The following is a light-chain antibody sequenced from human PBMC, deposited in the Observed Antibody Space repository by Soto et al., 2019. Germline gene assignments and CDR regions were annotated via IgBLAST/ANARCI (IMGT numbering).Light chain of an antibody. CDR1: VSVATN. Sequence: EIVMTQSPVTLSVSPGEGATVSCRASVSVATNVAWYQQTPGQAPRIIIYDASNRATGIPARLRGSGSWTDFTLTISSLQPEDLSVYYCQQRYNWPITFVQGTRLEI. J-gene: IGKJ5*01. CDR2: DAS. CDR3: QQRYNWPIT. V-gene: IGKV3-11*01.